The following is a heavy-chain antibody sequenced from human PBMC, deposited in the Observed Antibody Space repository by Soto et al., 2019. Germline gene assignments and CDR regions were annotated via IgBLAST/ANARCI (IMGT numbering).Heavy chain of an antibody. CDR1: GFTRSSYL. Sequence: VQLVESGGGLIQRGGSLRLSCAASGFTRSSYLMHWVRQAPGKGRGWVSRISSDGSSIIDADFVKGRFTVSRDNAKNTLYLQMNSLRDEDTGVYYCARVPATRRAVPGTDVYNYYHGIDVWGQGTTVTVSS. CDR3: ARVPATRRAVPGTDVYNYYHGIDV. D-gene: IGHD6-19*01. V-gene: IGHV3-74*01. CDR2: ISSDGSSI. J-gene: IGHJ6*02.